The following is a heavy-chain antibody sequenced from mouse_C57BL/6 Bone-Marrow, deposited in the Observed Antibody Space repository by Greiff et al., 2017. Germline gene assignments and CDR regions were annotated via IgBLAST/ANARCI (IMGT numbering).Heavy chain of an antibody. D-gene: IGHD1-1*02. CDR2: IYPGSGST. CDR3: ARRGVVHNYVDY. J-gene: IGHJ2*01. CDR1: GYTFTSYW. Sequence: QVQLQQPGAALVKPGASVKMSCKASGYTFTSYWMTWVKQRPGQGLEWIGDIYPGSGSTNYNEKFKSKATLTVDTSSSTAYMQLSSLTSEDSAVEYGARRGVVHNYVDYWGQGTTHTVST. V-gene: IGHV1-55*01.